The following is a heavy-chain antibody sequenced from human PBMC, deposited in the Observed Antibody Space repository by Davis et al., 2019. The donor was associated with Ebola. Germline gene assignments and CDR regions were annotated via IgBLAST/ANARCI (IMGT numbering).Heavy chain of an antibody. J-gene: IGHJ4*02. Sequence: MPSETLSLTCAVSGGSISSGDYSWSWIRQPPGKGLEWIGYIYHSGSTYYNPSLKSRVTISVDRSKNQFSLKLSSVTAADTAVYYCASDYGDYEGCFVYWGQGTLVTVSS. CDR2: IYHSGST. D-gene: IGHD4-17*01. CDR3: ASDYGDYEGCFVY. CDR1: GGSISSGDYS. V-gene: IGHV4-30-2*01.